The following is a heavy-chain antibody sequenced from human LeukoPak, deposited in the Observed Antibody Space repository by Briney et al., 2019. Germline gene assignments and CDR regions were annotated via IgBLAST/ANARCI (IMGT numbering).Heavy chain of an antibody. Sequence: SVKVSCRASGGTFSSYAISWVRQAPGQGLEWMGRIIPILGIANYAQKFQGRVTITADKSTSTAYMELSSLRSEDTAVYYCAREAPYDFWSGYPNAFDIWGQGTMVTVSS. J-gene: IGHJ3*02. CDR3: AREAPYDFWSGYPNAFDI. CDR2: IIPILGIA. V-gene: IGHV1-69*04. D-gene: IGHD3-3*01. CDR1: GGTFSSYA.